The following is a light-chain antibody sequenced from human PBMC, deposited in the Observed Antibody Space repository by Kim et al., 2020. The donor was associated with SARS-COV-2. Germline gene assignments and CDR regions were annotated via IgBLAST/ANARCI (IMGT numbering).Light chain of an antibody. CDR1: PSVRSNC. Sequence: CPGGRASLSCGTSPSVRSNCLAWYQQRPGLAPRLLRDDASSRATGIPDRFSGSGSGTDFTLTISRLEPEDSALYYCYQYGTSPQTFGQGTKVDIK. J-gene: IGKJ1*01. V-gene: IGKV3D-20*01. CDR3: YQYGTSPQT. CDR2: DAS.